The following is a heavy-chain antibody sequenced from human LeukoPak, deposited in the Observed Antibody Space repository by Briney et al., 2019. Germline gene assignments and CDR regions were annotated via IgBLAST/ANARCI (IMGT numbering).Heavy chain of an antibody. CDR2: VYRDGST. V-gene: IGHV3-53*01. J-gene: IGHJ6*02. Sequence: GGSLRLSCAASGFTVSSNYMHWVRQAPGKGLEWVSVVYRDGSTYYADSVKGRFTISRDNSMNTLYLQMNSLRAEDTAVYYCAKDSLGYYGMDVWGQGTTVTVSS. CDR1: GFTVSSNY. CDR3: AKDSLGYYGMDV. D-gene: IGHD7-27*01.